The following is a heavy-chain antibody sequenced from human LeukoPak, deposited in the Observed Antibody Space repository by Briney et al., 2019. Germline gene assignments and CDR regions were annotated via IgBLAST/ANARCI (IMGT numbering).Heavy chain of an antibody. CDR1: GGSISGYY. J-gene: IGHJ6*03. V-gene: IGHV4-59*01. CDR2: MYNSGST. Sequence: SETLSLTCTVSGGSISGYYWSWIRQPPGKGLEWIVYMYNSGSTKYNPSLKSRVTISLDISKNQFSLKLSSVTAADTAVYYCARVVNEVSLGRHGSGSTNYMDVWGKGTMVTVS. D-gene: IGHD3-10*01. CDR3: ARVVNEVSLGRHGSGSTNYMDV.